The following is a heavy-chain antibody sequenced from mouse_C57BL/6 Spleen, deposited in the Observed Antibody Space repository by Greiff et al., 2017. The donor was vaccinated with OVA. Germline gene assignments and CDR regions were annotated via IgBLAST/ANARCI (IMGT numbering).Heavy chain of an antibody. V-gene: IGHV5-4*03. J-gene: IGHJ1*03. Sequence: DVKLQESGGGLVKPGGSLKLSCAASGFTFSSYAMSWVRQTPEKRLEWVATISDGGSYTYYPDNVKGRFTISRDNAKNNMYLQMSHLKSEDTAMYYCARKYFDVWGTGTTVTGSS. CDR1: GFTFSSYA. CDR3: ARKYFDV. CDR2: ISDGGSYT.